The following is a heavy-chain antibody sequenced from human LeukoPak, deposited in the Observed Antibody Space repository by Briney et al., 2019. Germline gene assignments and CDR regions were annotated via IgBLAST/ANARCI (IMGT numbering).Heavy chain of an antibody. CDR2: IIPIFGTA. Sequence: SVKVSCKASGDTFSSYAISWVRQAPGQGLEWMGGIIPIFGTANYAQKFQGRVTITTDESTSTAYMERSSLRSEDTAVYYCVMERGSGRRGGYFDYWGQGTLVTVSS. D-gene: IGHD3-10*01. V-gene: IGHV1-69*05. J-gene: IGHJ4*02. CDR1: GDTFSSYA. CDR3: VMERGSGRRGGYFDY.